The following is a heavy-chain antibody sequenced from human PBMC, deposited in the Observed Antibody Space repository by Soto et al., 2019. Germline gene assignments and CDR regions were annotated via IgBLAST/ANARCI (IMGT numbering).Heavy chain of an antibody. Sequence: GGSLRLSCSASGFTFSSYAMSWVRQAPGKGLEWISVLHGDGTTSYADSVKSRFTISRDNSKNTLYLQMNSLSAYDTAVYYCARDFRCILTACLEDLDALDVRAQATTVTVSS. D-gene: IGHD3-3*01. CDR3: ARDFRCILTACLEDLDALDV. CDR2: LHGDGTT. V-gene: IGHV3-66*01. J-gene: IGHJ6*02. CDR1: GFTFSSYA.